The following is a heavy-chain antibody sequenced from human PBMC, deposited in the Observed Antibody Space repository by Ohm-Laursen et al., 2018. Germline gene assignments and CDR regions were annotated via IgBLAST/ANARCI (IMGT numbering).Heavy chain of an antibody. Sequence: GTLSLTCAVSGYSISSGYYWGWIRQPPGKGLEWIGSIYHSGSTYYTPSLKSRVTISVDTSKNQFSLRLSSVTAADTAIYYCARSRLGELSWGQGTLVIVSS. J-gene: IGHJ5*02. CDR3: ARSRLGELS. D-gene: IGHD3-16*01. V-gene: IGHV4-38-2*01. CDR2: IYHSGST. CDR1: GYSISSGYY.